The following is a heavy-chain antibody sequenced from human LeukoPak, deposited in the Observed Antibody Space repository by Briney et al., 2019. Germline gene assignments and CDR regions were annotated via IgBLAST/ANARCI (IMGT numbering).Heavy chain of an antibody. CDR3: ARDLHGSPDW. V-gene: IGHV3-74*01. D-gene: IGHD2-2*03. J-gene: IGHJ4*02. CDR2: INTDGRTT. CDR1: GFTFTTFW. Sequence: GGSLRPSCAASGFTFTTFWMNWVRQAPGEGLVWVSLINTDGRTTTYADSVKGRFTISRDNAKNTLYLQMNSLRAEDTAVYYCARDLHGSPDWWGQGTLVTVSS.